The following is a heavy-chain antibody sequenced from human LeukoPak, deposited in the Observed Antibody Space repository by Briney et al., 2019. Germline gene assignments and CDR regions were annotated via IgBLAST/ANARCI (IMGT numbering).Heavy chain of an antibody. Sequence: ASVKVSCKVSGYSLLEGAMHWVRQAPGKGLEWVGSFDPEDGEDGETHYAQKLQGRVTMTEDASTDTAYMELNSLRSEDTAVYYCAMTDRYAGRPFDYWGQGTLVTVSS. J-gene: IGHJ4*02. CDR1: GYSLLEGA. V-gene: IGHV1-24*01. D-gene: IGHD5-12*01. CDR2: FDPEDGEDGET. CDR3: AMTDRYAGRPFDY.